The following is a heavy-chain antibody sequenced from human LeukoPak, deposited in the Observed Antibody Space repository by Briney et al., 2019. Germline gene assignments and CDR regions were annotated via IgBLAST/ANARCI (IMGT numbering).Heavy chain of an antibody. V-gene: IGHV3-53*04. Sequence: GGSLRLSCAASGFTVSSNYMSWVRQAPGKGLEWVSVIYSGGSTYYADSVKGRFTISRHNSKNTLYLQMNSMRAEDTAVYYCARDVRIAVAGTVKYYGMDVWGQGTTVTVSS. CDR2: IYSGGST. D-gene: IGHD6-19*01. J-gene: IGHJ6*02. CDR3: ARDVRIAVAGTVKYYGMDV. CDR1: GFTVSSNY.